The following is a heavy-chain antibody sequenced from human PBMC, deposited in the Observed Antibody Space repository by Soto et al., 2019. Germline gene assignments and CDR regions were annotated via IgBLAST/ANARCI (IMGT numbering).Heavy chain of an antibody. CDR1: GFTVSSNY. J-gene: IGHJ4*02. CDR3: ARDLRVTTYT. V-gene: IGHV3-66*01. Sequence: GGSLRVSCAASGFTVSSNYMSWVRQAPGKGLEWVSVIYSGGSTYYADSVKGRFTISRDNSKNTLYLQMNSLRAEDTAVYYCARDLRVTTYTWGQGTLVTVSS. D-gene: IGHD4-17*01. CDR2: IYSGGST.